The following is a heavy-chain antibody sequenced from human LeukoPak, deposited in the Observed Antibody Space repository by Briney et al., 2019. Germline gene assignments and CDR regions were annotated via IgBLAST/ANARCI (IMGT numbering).Heavy chain of an antibody. CDR1: GFTFDDYA. Sequence: GGSLRLSCAASGFTFDDYAMHWVRQAPGKGLEWVSGISWNRGSIGYADSVKGRFTISRDNAKNSLYLQMNSLRAEDMALYYCARGGDYYYDSSGYYSAFDIWGQGTMATVSS. CDR2: ISWNRGSI. CDR3: ARGGDYYYDSSGYYSAFDI. V-gene: IGHV3-9*03. J-gene: IGHJ3*02. D-gene: IGHD3-22*01.